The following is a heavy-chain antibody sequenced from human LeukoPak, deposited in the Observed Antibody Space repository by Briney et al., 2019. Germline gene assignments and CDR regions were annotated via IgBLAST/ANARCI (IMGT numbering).Heavy chain of an antibody. V-gene: IGHV1-2*02. J-gene: IGHJ6*02. CDR2: INPNSGGT. CDR3: ARDSSAPHYYYGMDV. CDR1: GYTFTDYY. Sequence: GASVKVSCKASGYTFTDYYMHWVRQAPGQGLEWVGWINPNSGGTNHAQKFQGRVTMTRDTSMSTAYMELSRLTSDDTAVYYCARDSSAPHYYYGMDVWGQGTTVTVSS.